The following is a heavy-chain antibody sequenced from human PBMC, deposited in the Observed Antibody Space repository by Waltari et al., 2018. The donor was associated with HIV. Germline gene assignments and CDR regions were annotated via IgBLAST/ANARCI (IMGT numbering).Heavy chain of an antibody. CDR1: GFTFDDYP. D-gene: IGHD3-3*01. CDR3: AKGGSHLTIFEAWFDS. Sequence: EVQLVESGGGLVQPGRSLRLSCAASGFTFDDYPMHWVRQSPGKGLEWVSGSSWNSGSTDYGDSVKGRFTISRDNAKNSLYLQMNSLTVEDTAFYYCAKGGSHLTIFEAWFDSWGQGTLVTVSS. CDR2: SSWNSGST. J-gene: IGHJ5*01. V-gene: IGHV3-9*01.